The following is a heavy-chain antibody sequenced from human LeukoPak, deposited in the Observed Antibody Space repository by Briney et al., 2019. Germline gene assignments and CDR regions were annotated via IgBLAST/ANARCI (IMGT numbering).Heavy chain of an antibody. D-gene: IGHD6-19*01. V-gene: IGHV7-4-1*02. CDR2: INTNTGNP. J-gene: IGHJ6*03. CDR1: GYTFTSYA. CDR3: ARDPSSGWTWGYYYYMDV. Sequence: ASVKVSCKASGYTFTSYAMNWVRQAPGQGLEWMGWINTNTGNPTYAQGFTGRFVFSLDTSVSTAYLQISSLKAEDTAVYYCARDPSSGWTWGYYYYMDVWGKGTTVTVSS.